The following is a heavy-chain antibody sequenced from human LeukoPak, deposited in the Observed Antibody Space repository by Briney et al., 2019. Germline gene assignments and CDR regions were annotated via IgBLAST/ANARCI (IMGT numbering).Heavy chain of an antibody. Sequence: GGSLRLSCAASGFTFSSYAMTWVRQAPGKGLEWVSAISDTGGSTYDADSVKGRFTISRDNSKNTLYLQMNSLRAEDTAVYYCAKDTSIGRYCTNGVCSPFDYWGQGTLVSVSS. D-gene: IGHD2-8*01. J-gene: IGHJ4*02. CDR3: AKDTSIGRYCTNGVCSPFDY. CDR2: ISDTGGST. CDR1: GFTFSSYA. V-gene: IGHV3-23*01.